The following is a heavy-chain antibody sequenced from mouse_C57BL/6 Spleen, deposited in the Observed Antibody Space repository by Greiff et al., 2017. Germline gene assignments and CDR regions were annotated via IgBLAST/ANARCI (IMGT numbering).Heavy chain of an antibody. J-gene: IGHJ2*01. V-gene: IGHV1-74*01. CDR1: GYTFTSYW. D-gene: IGHD2-1*01. CDR2: IHPSDSDT. Sequence: VKLQQPGAELVKPGASVKVSCKASGYTFTSYWMHWVKQRPGQGLEWIGRIHPSDSDTNYNQKFKGKATLTVDKSSSTAYMQLSSLTSEDSAVYYCAILYYGNYVYFDYWGQGTTLTVSS. CDR3: AILYYGNYVYFDY.